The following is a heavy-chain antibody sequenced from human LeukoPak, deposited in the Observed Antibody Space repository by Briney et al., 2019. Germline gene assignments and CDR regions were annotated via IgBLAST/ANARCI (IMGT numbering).Heavy chain of an antibody. CDR1: GFSFSSYW. V-gene: IGHV3-7*03. J-gene: IGHJ4*02. CDR2: IKQDGSAE. Sequence: GGSLRLSSVASGFSFSSYWMSWVRQVPGKGLEWVADIKQDGSAELYVDSVKGRFTISRDNAKKSLYLQMNSPRVEDTAVYYCARPRQDGEIFDHWGQGTLVTVSS. CDR3: ARPRQDGEIFDH. D-gene: IGHD5-24*01.